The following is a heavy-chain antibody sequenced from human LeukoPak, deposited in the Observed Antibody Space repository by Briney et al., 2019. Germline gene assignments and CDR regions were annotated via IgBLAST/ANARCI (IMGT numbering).Heavy chain of an antibody. D-gene: IGHD2-8*01. CDR3: ARDGGYGYCTNGVCYSDI. Sequence: GASVKVSCKASGYTFTSYGISWVRQAPGQGLEWMGWISAYNGNTSYAQKLQGRVTMTTDTSTSTAYMELRSLRSDDTAVYYCARDGGYGYCTNGVCYSDIWGQGTMVTVSS. CDR1: GYTFTSYG. CDR2: ISAYNGNT. J-gene: IGHJ3*02. V-gene: IGHV1-18*01.